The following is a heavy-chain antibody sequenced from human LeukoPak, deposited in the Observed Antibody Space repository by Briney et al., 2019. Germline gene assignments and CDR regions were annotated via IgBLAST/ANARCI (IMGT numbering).Heavy chain of an antibody. CDR1: GFTFSSYA. J-gene: IGHJ4*02. Sequence: GGSLRLSCSASGFTFSSYAMHWVRQAPGKGLEYVSSISSIGVGTYYADSVKGRFTISRDNSKNTLYLQMSGLRVEDTAVYYCVKDKEGTWGDCWGQGTLVTVSS. V-gene: IGHV3-64D*06. CDR2: ISSIGVGT. D-gene: IGHD3-16*01. CDR3: VKDKEGTWGDC.